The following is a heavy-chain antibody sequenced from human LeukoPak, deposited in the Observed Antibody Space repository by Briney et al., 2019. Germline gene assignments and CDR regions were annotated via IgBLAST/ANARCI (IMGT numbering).Heavy chain of an antibody. CDR3: ARGGYYGSGNDFRFDP. Sequence: SETLSLTCTVSTVSVTSYYWTWIRQPPGKGLEWIGYIYYSGSTNYNPSLKSRVTISVDTSKNQFSLKLSSVTAADTAVYYCARGGYYGSGNDFRFDPWGQGTLVTVSS. D-gene: IGHD3-10*01. J-gene: IGHJ5*02. V-gene: IGHV4-59*02. CDR1: TVSVTSYY. CDR2: IYYSGST.